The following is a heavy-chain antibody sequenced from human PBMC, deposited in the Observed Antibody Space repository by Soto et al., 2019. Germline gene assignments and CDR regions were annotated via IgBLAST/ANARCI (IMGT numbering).Heavy chain of an antibody. D-gene: IGHD3-16*01. CDR3: EKDPRPPMFGGVTPRIHNAY. V-gene: IGHV3-23*01. J-gene: IGHJ4*02. CDR2: ISGSGGST. Sequence: EVQLLESGGGLVQPGGSLRLSCAASGFTFSSYAMSWVRQAPGKGLEWVSAISGSGGSTYYADSVKGRFTISRDNSKNPLYLKMNSLRAEDTAVYYCEKDPRPPMFGGVTPRIHNAYWGQGPLVTVSS. CDR1: GFTFSSYA.